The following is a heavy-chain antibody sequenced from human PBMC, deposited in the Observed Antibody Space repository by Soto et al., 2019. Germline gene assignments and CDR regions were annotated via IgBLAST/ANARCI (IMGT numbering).Heavy chain of an antibody. V-gene: IGHV1-18*01. CDR3: ARVRAAIAAAGYYYYYGMDV. D-gene: IGHD6-13*01. J-gene: IGHJ6*02. CDR1: GYTFTSYG. CDR2: ISAYNGNT. Sequence: QVQLVQSGAEVKKPGASVKVSCKASGYTFTSYGISWVRQAPGQGLEWMGWISAYNGNTNYAQKLQGRVTMTTDTSKSTAYMELRSLRSDDAAVYYCARVRAAIAAAGYYYYYGMDVWGQGTTVTVSS.